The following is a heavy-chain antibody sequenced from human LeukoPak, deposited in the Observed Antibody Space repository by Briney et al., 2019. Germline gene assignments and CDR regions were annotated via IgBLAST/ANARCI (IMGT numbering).Heavy chain of an antibody. J-gene: IGHJ5*02. V-gene: IGHV4-59*01. Sequence: PSETLSLTCTVSGASISGYYWSWIRQPPGKGLEWIGFIYYSGSTNYNPSLKSRVTMSLDTSKNQFSLKLTSVIAADTAVYYCARGYDFWSGQNWFDPWGQGTLVTVSS. CDR3: ARGYDFWSGQNWFDP. CDR2: IYYSGST. D-gene: IGHD3-3*01. CDR1: GASISGYY.